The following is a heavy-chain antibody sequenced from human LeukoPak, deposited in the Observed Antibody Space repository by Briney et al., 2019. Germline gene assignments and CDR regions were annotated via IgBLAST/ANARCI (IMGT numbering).Heavy chain of an antibody. CDR2: IYTSGST. CDR3: ARDNYAAAAPVTYYYYMDV. CDR1: GGSISSYY. Sequence: SETLSLTCTVSGGSISSYYWSWIRQPAGKGLEWIGRIYTSGSTNYNPSLKSRVTMSVDTSKNQFSLKLSSVTAADTAVYYCARDNYAAAAPVTYYYYMDVWGKGTTVTISS. V-gene: IGHV4-4*07. J-gene: IGHJ6*03. D-gene: IGHD6-25*01.